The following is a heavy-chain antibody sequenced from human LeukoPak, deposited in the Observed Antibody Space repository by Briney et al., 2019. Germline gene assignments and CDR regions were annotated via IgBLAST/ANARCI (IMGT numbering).Heavy chain of an antibody. D-gene: IGHD6-13*01. CDR2: IYYSGST. J-gene: IGHJ5*02. Sequence: SETLSLTCTVSGGSISSSSYYWGWIRQPPGKGLEWIGSIYYSGSTYYNPSLKSRVTISVDTSKNQFSLKLSSVTAADTAVYYCARVFTSSINWFDPWGQGTLVTVSS. CDR1: GGSISSSSYY. V-gene: IGHV4-39*07. CDR3: ARVFTSSINWFDP.